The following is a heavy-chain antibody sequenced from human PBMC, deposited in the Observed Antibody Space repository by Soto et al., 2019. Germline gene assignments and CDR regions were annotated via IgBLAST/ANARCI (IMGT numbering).Heavy chain of an antibody. D-gene: IGHD4-17*01. J-gene: IGHJ4*02. CDR3: ARATVTRTLDY. CDR2: LNGDGTST. V-gene: IGHV3-74*01. CDR1: GFTFSNYW. Sequence: EVHLVESGGDLVQPGGSLRLSCAASGFTFSNYWIHWVRHAPGKGLVYVSRLNGDGTSTNYADSVKGRFTIFRDNAKNTVYLQMYSLRVEDTAVYYCARATVTRTLDYWGQGTLVTVSS.